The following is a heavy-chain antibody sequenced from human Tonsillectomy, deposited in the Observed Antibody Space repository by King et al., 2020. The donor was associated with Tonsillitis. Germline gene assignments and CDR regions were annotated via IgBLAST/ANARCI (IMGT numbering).Heavy chain of an antibody. CDR2: TKSKTDGGTT. CDR1: GFTFNNAW. J-gene: IGHJ3*02. Sequence: VQLVESGGGLVKPGGSLRLSCAASGFTFNNAWMNWVRQAPGKGLEWVGRTKSKTDGGTTDYAAPVKGRFIISRDESNDTLYLQMNSLKTEDTAVYYCTTDLYYYDSSGYYYLHDAFDIWGQGTLVTVSS. V-gene: IGHV3-15*07. D-gene: IGHD3-22*01. CDR3: TTDLYYYDSSGYYYLHDAFDI.